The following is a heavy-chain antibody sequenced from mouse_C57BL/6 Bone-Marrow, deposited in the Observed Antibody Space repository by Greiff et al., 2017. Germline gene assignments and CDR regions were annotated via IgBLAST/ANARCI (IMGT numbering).Heavy chain of an antibody. V-gene: IGHV1-82*01. CDR1: GYAFSSSW. Sequence: QVQLKESGPELVKPGASVKISCKASGYAFSSSWMNWVKQRPGKGLEWIGRIYPGDGDTNYNGKFKGKATLTADKSSRPAYLQLSSLTSDESAVYFCAPWRTTVVHRYVDFWGTGTTVTVSS. CDR2: IYPGDGDT. J-gene: IGHJ1*03. D-gene: IGHD1-1*01. CDR3: APWRTTVVHRYVDF.